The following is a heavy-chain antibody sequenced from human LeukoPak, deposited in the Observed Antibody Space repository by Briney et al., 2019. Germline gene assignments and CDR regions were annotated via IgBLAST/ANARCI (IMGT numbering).Heavy chain of an antibody. V-gene: IGHV3-66*01. CDR3: ARDIFSGGDSIGYWGVFDY. D-gene: IGHD3-22*01. J-gene: IGHJ4*02. CDR2: IYSGGTT. Sequence: SGGSLRLSCAASDFTVSSNYMSWVRQAPGKGLEWVSLIYSGGTTYYAGSVEGRFTVSRDNSKNTVYLEMNSLRAEDTAVYYCARDIFSGGDSIGYWGVFDYWGQGTLVTVSS. CDR1: DFTVSSNY.